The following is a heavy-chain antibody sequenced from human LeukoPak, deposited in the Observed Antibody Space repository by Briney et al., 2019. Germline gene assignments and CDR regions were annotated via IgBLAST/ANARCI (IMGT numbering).Heavy chain of an antibody. CDR2: IWYDGSNK. CDR3: AKDPNPMARDYFDY. V-gene: IGHV3-33*06. J-gene: IGHJ4*02. Sequence: GGSLRLSCAASGFTFSSYGMHWVRQAPGKGLEWVAVIWYDGSNKYYADSVKGRFTISRDNSKNTLYLQMNSLRAEDTAVYYCAKDPNPMARDYFDYWGQGTLVTVSS. D-gene: IGHD3-10*01. CDR1: GFTFSSYG.